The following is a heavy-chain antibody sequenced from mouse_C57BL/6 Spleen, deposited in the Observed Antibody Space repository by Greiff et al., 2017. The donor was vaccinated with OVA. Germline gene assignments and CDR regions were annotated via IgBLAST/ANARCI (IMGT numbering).Heavy chain of an antibody. Sequence: EVKVVESGGGLVKPGGSLKLSCAASGFTFSSYAMSWVRQTPEKRLEWVATISDGGSYTYYPDNVKGRFTISRDNAKNNLYLQMSHLKSEDTAMYYCARASLFDYWGQGTTLTVSS. CDR3: ARASLFDY. V-gene: IGHV5-4*03. J-gene: IGHJ2*01. CDR2: ISDGGSYT. CDR1: GFTFSSYA.